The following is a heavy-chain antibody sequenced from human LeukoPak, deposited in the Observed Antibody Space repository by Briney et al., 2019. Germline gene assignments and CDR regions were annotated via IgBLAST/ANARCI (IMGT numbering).Heavy chain of an antibody. D-gene: IGHD3-22*01. CDR1: GFTFRSYG. Sequence: TGGSLRLSWAASGFTFRSYGMHWVRQAPGKGLEWVAVIWYDGSNKYYADSVKGRFTISRDNSKNTLYLQMNSLRAEDTAVYNCARGPYDSSGSYFDYWGQGSLVTVSS. J-gene: IGHJ4*02. CDR2: IWYDGSNK. CDR3: ARGPYDSSGSYFDY. V-gene: IGHV3-33*01.